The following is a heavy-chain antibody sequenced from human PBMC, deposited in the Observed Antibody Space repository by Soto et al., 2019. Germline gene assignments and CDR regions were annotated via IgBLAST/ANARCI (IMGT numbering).Heavy chain of an antibody. D-gene: IGHD6-13*01. CDR3: AKALAAAGLKYYYYYGMDV. Sequence: LRLSCAASGFTFSSYGMHWVRQAPGKGLEWVAVISYDGSNKYYADSVKGRFTISRDNSKNTLYLQMNSLRAEDTAVYYCAKALAAAGLKYYYYYGMDVWGQGTTVTVSS. CDR2: ISYDGSNK. J-gene: IGHJ6*02. V-gene: IGHV3-30*18. CDR1: GFTFSSYG.